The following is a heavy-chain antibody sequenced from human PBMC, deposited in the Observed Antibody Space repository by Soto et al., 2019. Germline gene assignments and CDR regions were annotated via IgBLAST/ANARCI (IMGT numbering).Heavy chain of an antibody. CDR2: INSNGGRK. CDR3: ARESGGATATLDYDYFYMDV. J-gene: IGHJ6*03. Sequence: VQLVQAGAEVKKPGASVKVSCKTSGDSFNDYYIHWVRQAHGQGLEWVEWINSNGGRKKYAGKFQGRVTVTRETSIRTVYLELSSLRSDDTAVYYCARESGGATATLDYDYFYMDVLSTGTTVTVSS. D-gene: IGHD5-12*01. V-gene: IGHV1-2*02. CDR1: GDSFNDYY.